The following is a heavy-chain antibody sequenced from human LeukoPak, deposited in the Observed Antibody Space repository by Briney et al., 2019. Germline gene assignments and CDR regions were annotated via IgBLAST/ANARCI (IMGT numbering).Heavy chain of an antibody. CDR2: ISHSGTT. D-gene: IGHD3-16*02. CDR1: RYSISSGYY. J-gene: IGHJ4*02. CDR3: ARAVRDYVWGSYRSLDY. Sequence: SETLSLTCSVSRYSISSGYYWGWIRQSPGKGLEWIGSISHSGTTYYNPSLRSRVTISVDTSKNQFSLKLSSVTAADTTAYYCARAVRDYVWGSYRSLDYWGQGTLVTVSS. V-gene: IGHV4-38-2*02.